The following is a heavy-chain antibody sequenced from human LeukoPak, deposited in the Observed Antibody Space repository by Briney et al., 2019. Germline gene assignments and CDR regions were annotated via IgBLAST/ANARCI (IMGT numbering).Heavy chain of an antibody. CDR2: INHIGST. V-gene: IGHV4-34*01. CDR1: GVSFSGYY. D-gene: IGHD2-2*01. CDR3: ARRGLDIVVVPAAIGGYEDGFPFDY. Sequence: SETLSLTCAVYGVSFSGYYGSWIRQPPGKGLEWIGEINHIGSTNYNPSLKRRVTISVDTSKNQFSLKLSSVTAADTAVYYCARRGLDIVVVPAAIGGYEDGFPFDYWGQGTLVTVSS. J-gene: IGHJ4*02.